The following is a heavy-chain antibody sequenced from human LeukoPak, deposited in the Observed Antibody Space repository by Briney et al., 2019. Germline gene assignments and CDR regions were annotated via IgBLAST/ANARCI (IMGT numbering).Heavy chain of an antibody. CDR1: GGTFSNSG. D-gene: IGHD6-6*01. Sequence: GASVKVSCKASGGTFSNSGISWVRQAPGQGLEWMGGIIPMFNTANSAQRFQGRVIITTDESTSTAYMELSSLRSEDMAVYYCATYSSSSFDYWGQGTLVTVSS. CDR2: IIPMFNTA. J-gene: IGHJ4*02. V-gene: IGHV1-69*05. CDR3: ATYSSSSFDY.